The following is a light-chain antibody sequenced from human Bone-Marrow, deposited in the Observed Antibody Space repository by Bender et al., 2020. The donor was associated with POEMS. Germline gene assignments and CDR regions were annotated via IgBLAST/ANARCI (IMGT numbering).Light chain of an antibody. J-gene: IGLJ3*02. Sequence: QSVLTQPPSASGTPGQRVTISCSGSSSKFGSYPVNWYQQLPGAAPKLVIFNNSQRPSGVPDRFSGSNSGTSASLASSGLLSDDEADLYCATWDDSLNGWVFGGGTKLTVL. CDR3: ATWDDSLNGWV. V-gene: IGLV1-44*01. CDR2: NNS. CDR1: SSKFGSYP.